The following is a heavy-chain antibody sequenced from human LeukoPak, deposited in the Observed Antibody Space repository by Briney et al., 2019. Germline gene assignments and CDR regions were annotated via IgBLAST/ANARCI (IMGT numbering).Heavy chain of an antibody. CDR2: IYYSGST. V-gene: IGHV4-39*07. Sequence: SETLSLTCTVSGGSISSSSYYWGWIRQPPGKGLEWIGSIYYSGSTYYNPSLKSRVTISVDTSKNQFSLELNSVTAADTAVYYCARVLRYCGGGTCYSPWYFDIWGRGTLVTVSS. J-gene: IGHJ2*01. D-gene: IGHD2-15*01. CDR3: ARVLRYCGGGTCYSPWYFDI. CDR1: GGSISSSSYY.